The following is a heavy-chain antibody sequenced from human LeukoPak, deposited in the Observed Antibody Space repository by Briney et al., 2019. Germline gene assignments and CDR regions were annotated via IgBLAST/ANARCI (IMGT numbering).Heavy chain of an antibody. CDR2: IYSGGST. D-gene: IGHD3-22*01. Sequence: PGGSLRLSCAASGFTVSSNYMSWVRQAPGKGLEWVSVIYSGGSTYYADSVKDRFTISRDNSKNTLYLQMNSLRAEDTAVYYCARTTYYYDSSGYFDYWGQGTLVTVSS. CDR1: GFTVSSNY. J-gene: IGHJ4*02. V-gene: IGHV3-53*01. CDR3: ARTTYYYDSSGYFDY.